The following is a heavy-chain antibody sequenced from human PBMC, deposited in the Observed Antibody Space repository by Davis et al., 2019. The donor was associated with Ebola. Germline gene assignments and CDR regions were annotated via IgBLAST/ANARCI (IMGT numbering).Heavy chain of an antibody. D-gene: IGHD3-22*01. J-gene: IGHJ4*02. CDR2: IDHSDSYT. V-gene: IGHV5-10-1*01. Sequence: GESLKICCTGAGYSFTSYWTSGVRQMPGKGREWTGRIDHSDSYTNYSPSFQGHVTISADKSISTAYLQWSSLKASDTAMYYCARQGTYYYDSSGYNIDYWGQGTLVTVSS. CDR3: ARQGTYYYDSSGYNIDY. CDR1: GYSFTSYW.